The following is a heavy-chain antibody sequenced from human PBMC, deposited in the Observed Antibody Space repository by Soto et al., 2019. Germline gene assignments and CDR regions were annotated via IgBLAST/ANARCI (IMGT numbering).Heavy chain of an antibody. CDR3: AKGAGTAYYYYYYIDV. D-gene: IGHD6-13*01. Sequence: EVQLVESGGGLVQPGGSLRLSCAASGFTVSSNYMSWVRQAPGKGLEWVSVIYSGGSTYYADSVKGRFTISRHNSKNTLSLQMNSLRADDTAVYYCAKGAGTAYYYYYYIDVWGKGTTVTVSS. CDR1: GFTVSSNY. CDR2: IYSGGST. J-gene: IGHJ6*03. V-gene: IGHV3-53*04.